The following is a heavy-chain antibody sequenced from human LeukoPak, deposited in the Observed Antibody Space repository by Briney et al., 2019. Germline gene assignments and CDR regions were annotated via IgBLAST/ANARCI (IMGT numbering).Heavy chain of an antibody. J-gene: IGHJ4*02. Sequence: PGGSLRLSCAASGFTFSSYAMHWVRQASGKGLEWVAVISYDGGNKYYAASVKGRFTISRDNSKNPLYLQMNSLRAEDTAVYYCAKLAKYFYGSETYYFFEHWGQGTPVTASS. CDR3: AKLAKYFYGSETYYFFEH. V-gene: IGHV3-30*04. CDR1: GFTFSSYA. CDR2: ISYDGGNK. D-gene: IGHD3-10*01.